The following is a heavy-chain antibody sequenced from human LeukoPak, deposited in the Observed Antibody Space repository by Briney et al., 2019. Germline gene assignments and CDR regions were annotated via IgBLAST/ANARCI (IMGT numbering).Heavy chain of an antibody. CDR1: GGSISNYY. CDR3: ARQGYSGSYLDAFDI. V-gene: IGHV4-59*08. D-gene: IGHD1-26*01. Sequence: SETLSLTCTVPGGSISNYYWSWIRQPPGKGLEWIGNIYYSGSTNNNPSLKSRVTISVDTSKNQFSLKLSSVTAANTVVYYCARQGYSGSYLDAFDIWGQGTMVTVS. CDR2: IYYSGST. J-gene: IGHJ3*02.